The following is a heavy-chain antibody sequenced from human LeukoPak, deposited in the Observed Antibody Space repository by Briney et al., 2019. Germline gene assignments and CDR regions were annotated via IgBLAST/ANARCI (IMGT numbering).Heavy chain of an antibody. CDR3: ARGRIRITMVRGVKGWFDP. CDR2: MNPNSGNT. Sequence: ASVKVSCKASGYTFTSYDINWVRQATGQGLEWMGWMNPNSGNTGYAQKFQGRVTMTRNTSISTAYMELSSLRSEDTAVYYCARGRIRITMVRGVKGWFDPWGQGTLVTVSS. D-gene: IGHD3-10*01. J-gene: IGHJ5*02. CDR1: GYTFTSYD. V-gene: IGHV1-8*01.